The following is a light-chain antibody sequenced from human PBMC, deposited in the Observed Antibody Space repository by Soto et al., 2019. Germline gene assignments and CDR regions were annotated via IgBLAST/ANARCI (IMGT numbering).Light chain of an antibody. J-gene: IGKJ5*01. V-gene: IGKV3-15*01. CDR1: QSVSNN. CDR3: QQYDNWPPVT. Sequence: EIVMTQSPVTLSVSPGERVTLSCRASQSVSNNLAWYQQKSGQAPRLLIYGASTWVTGIPARFSGSGSGTEFTLTISSLQSEDFAIYYCQQYDNWPPVTFGQGTRLDIK. CDR2: GAS.